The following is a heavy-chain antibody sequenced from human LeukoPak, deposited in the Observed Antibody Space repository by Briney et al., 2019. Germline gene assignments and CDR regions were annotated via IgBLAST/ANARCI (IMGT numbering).Heavy chain of an antibody. Sequence: GGSLRLSCAASGFTFSSYWMSWVRQAPGKGLEWVANIKQEGSEKYYVDSVKGRFTISRDNAKNSLYLQMNSLRAEDTAVYYCARGGYSYGFDAFDIWGQGTMVTASS. CDR3: ARGGYSYGFDAFDI. CDR2: IKQEGSEK. V-gene: IGHV3-7*04. J-gene: IGHJ3*02. D-gene: IGHD5-18*01. CDR1: GFTFSSYW.